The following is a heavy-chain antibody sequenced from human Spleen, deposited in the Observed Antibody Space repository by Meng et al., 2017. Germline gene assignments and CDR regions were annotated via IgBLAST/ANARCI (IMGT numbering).Heavy chain of an antibody. CDR1: GGTFSRHT. CDR2: INPNSGGT. CDR3: ASIAVAVPFDY. Sequence: QVQLVQSGAEVKKPGSSVKVSCKASGGTFSRHTIDWMRQAPGQGLEWMGRINPNSGGTNYAQKFQGRVTMTRDTSISTAYMELSRLRSDDTAVYYCASIAVAVPFDYWGQGTLVTVSS. J-gene: IGHJ4*02. D-gene: IGHD6-19*01. V-gene: IGHV1-2*06.